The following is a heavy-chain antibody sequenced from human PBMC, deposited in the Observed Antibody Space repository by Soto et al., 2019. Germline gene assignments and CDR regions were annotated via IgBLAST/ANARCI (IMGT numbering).Heavy chain of an antibody. D-gene: IGHD5-18*01. CDR1: GFTFSAYG. CDR3: ARVPPGGYSNFDY. V-gene: IGHV3-33*01. J-gene: IGHJ4*02. CDR2: IWYDGSNE. Sequence: QVQLVESGGGMVQPGRSLRLSCAASGFTFSAYGMHWVRQAPGKGLEWVAIIWYDGSNEYYGHSVKGRFTISRDNSKKTLYLQMDSLRAEDTAVYYCARVPPGGYSNFDYWGQGTLVTVSS.